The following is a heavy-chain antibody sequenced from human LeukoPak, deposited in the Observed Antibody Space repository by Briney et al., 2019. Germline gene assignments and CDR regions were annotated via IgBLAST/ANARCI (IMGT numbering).Heavy chain of an antibody. CDR1: GYTLTELS. CDR3: ATDLIWSAQLSGSTTGGFDY. J-gene: IGHJ4*02. CDR2: FDPEDGET. D-gene: IGHD1-26*01. Sequence: GASVKASCKVSGYTLTELSMHWVRQAPGKGLEWIGGFDPEDGETIYAQKFQGRVTMTEDTSTDTAYMELSSLRSEDTAVYYCATDLIWSAQLSGSTTGGFDYWGQGTLVTVSS. V-gene: IGHV1-24*01.